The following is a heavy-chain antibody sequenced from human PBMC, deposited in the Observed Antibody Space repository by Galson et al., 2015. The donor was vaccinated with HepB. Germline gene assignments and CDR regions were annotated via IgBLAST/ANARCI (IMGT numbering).Heavy chain of an antibody. Sequence: SLRLSCAASGFRFSTYAMSWVRQAPGKGLEWVSAISGGGESIYYADSVKGRFTISRDNAKNTLFLQMSSLRVDDTAMYYCAKVAILGATPHYFDYCGQGTLGTVSS. CDR3: AKVAILGATPHYFDY. CDR1: GFRFSTYA. D-gene: IGHD3-16*01. CDR2: ISGGGESI. J-gene: IGHJ4*02. V-gene: IGHV3-23*01.